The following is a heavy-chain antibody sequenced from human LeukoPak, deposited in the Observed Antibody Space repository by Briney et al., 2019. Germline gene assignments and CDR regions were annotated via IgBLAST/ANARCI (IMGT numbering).Heavy chain of an antibody. V-gene: IGHV3-21*01. CDR2: ISSSSYI. J-gene: IGHJ4*02. CDR1: GFTFSSYS. D-gene: IGHD3-3*01. CDR3: ARANYDFWSGYYWNPFDY. Sequence: GGSLRLSCAASGFTFSSYSMNWVRQAPGKGLEWVSSISSSSYIYYADSVKGRFTISRDNAKNSLYLQMNSLRAEDTAVYYCARANYDFWSGYYWNPFDYWGQGTLVTVSS.